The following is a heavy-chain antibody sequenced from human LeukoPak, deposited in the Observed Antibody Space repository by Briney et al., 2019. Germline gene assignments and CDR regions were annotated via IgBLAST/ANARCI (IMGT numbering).Heavy chain of an antibody. CDR3: ARGKRRFDY. CDR1: GFSFSESY. CDR2: ISGSGSSM. J-gene: IGHJ4*02. V-gene: IGHV3-11*01. Sequence: GGSLRLSCAASGFSFSESYMSWIRQTPGRALECVAYISGSGSSMYYADAVKGRFTIPRDNPRSSLYLYMSSLRADDTAVFYCARGKRRFDYWGQGTLVTVSS.